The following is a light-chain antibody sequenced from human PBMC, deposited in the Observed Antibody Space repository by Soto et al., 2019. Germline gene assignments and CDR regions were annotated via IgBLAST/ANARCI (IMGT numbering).Light chain of an antibody. CDR3: SSYTSSGTYV. CDR2: EVS. J-gene: IGLJ1*01. V-gene: IGLV2-14*01. Sequence: QSVLTQPASVSGSPGQSITISCTGTISDVGGYNYVFWYQQHPGKVPKLVIYEVSNRPSGVSNRFSGSKSGNTASLTISGLQAEDEADYYCSSYTSSGTYVFGTGTKVTVL. CDR1: ISDVGGYNY.